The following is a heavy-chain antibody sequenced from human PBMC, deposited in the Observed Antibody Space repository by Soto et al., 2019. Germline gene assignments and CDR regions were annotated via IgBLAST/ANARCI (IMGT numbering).Heavy chain of an antibody. CDR2: IYYSGST. V-gene: IGHV4-59*01. J-gene: IGHJ4*02. D-gene: IGHD1-1*01. CDR3: AREGPGTTLDY. Sequence: QVQLQESGPGLVKPSETLSLTCTVSGGSISSYYWSWIRQPPGKGLEWIGYIYYSGSTNYNPSLQSRVTISVVTSKNQFSLKLSSVTAADTALYCCAREGPGTTLDYWGQGTLVTVSS. CDR1: GGSISSYY.